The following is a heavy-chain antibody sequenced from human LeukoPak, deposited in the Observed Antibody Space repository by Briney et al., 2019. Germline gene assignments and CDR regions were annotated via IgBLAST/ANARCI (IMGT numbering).Heavy chain of an antibody. D-gene: IGHD2-2*01. J-gene: IGHJ5*02. Sequence: ASVKVSCKASGGTFSSYAISWVRQAPGQGLEWMGRIIPIFGTANYAQKFQGRVTITTDESTSTAYMELSSLRSEDTAVYYCASGSFSPLGYCSSTSCYRYNWFDPWGQGTLVTVSS. CDR1: GGTFSSYA. CDR3: ASGSFSPLGYCSSTSCYRYNWFDP. CDR2: IIPIFGTA. V-gene: IGHV1-69*05.